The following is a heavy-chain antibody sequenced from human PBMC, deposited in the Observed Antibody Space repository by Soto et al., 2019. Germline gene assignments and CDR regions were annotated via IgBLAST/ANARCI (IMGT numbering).Heavy chain of an antibody. D-gene: IGHD2-8*01. CDR3: VRLIGNSWLDS. CDR2: IYHSGST. Sequence: SETLSLTCAVSGGSISSSNWWSWVRQPPGKGLEWIGEIYHSGSTNYNPSLKSRVTISLDTSKNQFSLKLNSVTAADTAVYYCVRLIGNSWLDSWGQGTPVTVSS. V-gene: IGHV4-4*02. J-gene: IGHJ5*01. CDR1: GGSISSSNW.